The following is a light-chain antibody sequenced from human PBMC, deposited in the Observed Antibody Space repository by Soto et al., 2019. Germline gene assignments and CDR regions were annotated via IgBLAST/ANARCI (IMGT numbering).Light chain of an antibody. Sequence: AIQLTQSPSSLSASVGDRVTIACRASQDISGPLAWYQQKPGKAPNLLISAASSLESGVPSRFSGSGSGTDFPLTIRSLQPEDFATYYCQHFNSYPPTFGGGTKVDIK. J-gene: IGKJ4*01. CDR3: QHFNSYPPT. CDR1: QDISGP. V-gene: IGKV1-13*02. CDR2: AAS.